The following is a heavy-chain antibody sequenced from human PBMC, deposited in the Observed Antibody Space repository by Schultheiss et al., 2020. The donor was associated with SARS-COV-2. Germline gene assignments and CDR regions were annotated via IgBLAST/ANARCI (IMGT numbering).Heavy chain of an antibody. J-gene: IGHJ4*02. CDR1: GGSVSSGSYY. D-gene: IGHD6-6*01. CDR3: ARARLTRRIDS. Sequence: SETLSLTCTVSGGSVSSGSYYWSWIRQPPGKGLEWIGYIYNSGSSNNNPSLKSRVTLSLDTSKKQFSLKLSSVTAADTAVYYCARARLTRRIDSWGQGTLVTVAS. V-gene: IGHV4-61*01. CDR2: IYNSGSS.